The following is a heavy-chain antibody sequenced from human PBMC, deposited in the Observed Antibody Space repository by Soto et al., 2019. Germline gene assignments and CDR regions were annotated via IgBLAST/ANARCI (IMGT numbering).Heavy chain of an antibody. V-gene: IGHV1-3*01. Sequence: ASVKVSCKASGYTFTSYGIHWVRQAPGQRLEWMGWINAANGDTKYSPKFQGRVTITRDTFASTAYMELSSLRSEDTAVYYCVRRHVSATGIDWFDPWGQGTLVTVYS. J-gene: IGHJ5*02. CDR2: INAANGDT. D-gene: IGHD6-13*01. CDR3: VRRHVSATGIDWFDP. CDR1: GYTFTSYG.